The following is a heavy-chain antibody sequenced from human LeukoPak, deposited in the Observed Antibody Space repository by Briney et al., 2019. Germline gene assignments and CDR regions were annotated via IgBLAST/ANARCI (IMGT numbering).Heavy chain of an antibody. Sequence: ASVKVSCKAFGYTFTSYAMHWVRQAPGQRLEWMGWINAGNGNTKYSQKFQGRVTITRDTSASTAYMELSSLRSEDTAVYYCARAAPGDCSGGSCYSEYNWFDPWGQGTLVTVSS. D-gene: IGHD2-15*01. CDR2: INAGNGNT. CDR3: ARAAPGDCSGGSCYSEYNWFDP. V-gene: IGHV1-3*01. J-gene: IGHJ5*02. CDR1: GYTFTSYA.